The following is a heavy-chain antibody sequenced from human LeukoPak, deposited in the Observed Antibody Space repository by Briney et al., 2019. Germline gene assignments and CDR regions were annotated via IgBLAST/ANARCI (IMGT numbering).Heavy chain of an antibody. J-gene: IGHJ6*02. Sequence: PSETLSLTCTVSGGSISSSYYYWGWIRQPPGKGLEWIGEINHSGSTNYNPSLKSRVTISVDTSKNQFSLKLSSVTAADTAVYYCARGPHSYYYYGMDVWGQGTTVTVSS. CDR3: ARGPHSYYYYGMDV. CDR1: GGSISSSYYY. V-gene: IGHV4-39*07. CDR2: INHSGST.